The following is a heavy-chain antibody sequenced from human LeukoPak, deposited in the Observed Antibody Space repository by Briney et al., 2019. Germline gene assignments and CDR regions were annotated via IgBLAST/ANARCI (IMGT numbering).Heavy chain of an antibody. V-gene: IGHV4-38-2*02. CDR1: GYSISSIYY. CDR3: ARRSSGSYLDP. D-gene: IGHD1-26*01. Sequence: PSETLSLTCTVSGYSISSIYYWGGIRQPPGRGLEWIGNIYHSGTTYYNPSLKSRVTISVDTSKNQFSLKLSSVTAADTAVYFCARRSSGSYLDPWGQGTLVTVSS. CDR2: IYHSGTT. J-gene: IGHJ5*02.